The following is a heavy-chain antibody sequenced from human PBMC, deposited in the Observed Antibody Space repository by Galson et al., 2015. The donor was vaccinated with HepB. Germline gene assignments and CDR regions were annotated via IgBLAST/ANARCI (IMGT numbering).Heavy chain of an antibody. D-gene: IGHD1-26*01. J-gene: IGHJ4*02. CDR2: LFSGGNT. CDR3: AKGYSGAWYSGLGY. Sequence: SLRLSCAVSGFTVSSNYMNWVRQAPGKGLEWVSILFSGGNTYYADSVKGRFTISRDNSKNTLYLQMNSLRAEDTAVYYCAKGYSGAWYSGLGYWGQGTLVTVSS. V-gene: IGHV3-53*01. CDR1: GFTVSSNY.